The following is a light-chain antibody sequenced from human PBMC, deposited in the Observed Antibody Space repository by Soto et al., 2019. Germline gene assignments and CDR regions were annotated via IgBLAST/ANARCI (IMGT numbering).Light chain of an antibody. CDR2: GAS. Sequence: VLTQSPVTLSLSPGERATLSCRASQSVSSSYLAWYQQKPGQAPRLLIYGASSRATGIPDRFSGSGSGTDFTLTISRLEPEDFAVYYCQQYGSSPPLTFGGGTKVDI. J-gene: IGKJ4*01. CDR3: QQYGSSPPLT. CDR1: QSVSSSY. V-gene: IGKV3-20*01.